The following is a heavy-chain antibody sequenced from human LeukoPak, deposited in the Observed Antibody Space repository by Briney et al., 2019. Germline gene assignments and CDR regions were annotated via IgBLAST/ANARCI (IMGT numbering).Heavy chain of an antibody. Sequence: PGRSLRLSCAASGFTFSSYAMHWVRQAPGKGLEWVAVISYDGSNKYYADSVKGRFTISRDNSKNTLYLQMNSLRAEDTAVYYCARERPGIAAAGPFDYWGQGTLSPSPQ. J-gene: IGHJ4*02. CDR2: ISYDGSNK. V-gene: IGHV3-30-3*01. CDR3: ARERPGIAAAGPFDY. CDR1: GFTFSSYA. D-gene: IGHD6-13*01.